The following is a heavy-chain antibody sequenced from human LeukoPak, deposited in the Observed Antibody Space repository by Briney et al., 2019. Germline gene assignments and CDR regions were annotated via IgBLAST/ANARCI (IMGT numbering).Heavy chain of an antibody. CDR2: IYYSGST. Sequence: SETLSLTCTVSGGSISSSSYYWGWIRQPPGKGLEWIGSIYYSGSTYYNPSLESRVTISVDTSKNQFSLKLSSVTAADTAVYYCARDTDTHYCSGGSCYGFDYWGQGSLVTVSS. D-gene: IGHD2-15*01. J-gene: IGHJ4*02. V-gene: IGHV4-39*07. CDR1: GGSISSSSYY. CDR3: ARDTDTHYCSGGSCYGFDY.